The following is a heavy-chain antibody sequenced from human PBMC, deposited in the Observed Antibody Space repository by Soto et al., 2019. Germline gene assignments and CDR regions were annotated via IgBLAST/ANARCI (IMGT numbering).Heavy chain of an antibody. CDR2: ISGSGGST. D-gene: IGHD2-15*01. CDR1: GFTFSSYA. J-gene: IGHJ5*02. V-gene: IGHV3-23*01. Sequence: EVQLLESGGGLVQPGGSLRLSCAASGFTFSSYAMSWVRQAPGKGLEWVSAISGSGGSTYYADSVKGRFTISRDNSKNKLYLQMNSLRAEDTAVYYCSQHPRRWWWYHPGPWGQGTLVTVCS. CDR3: SQHPRRWWWYHPGP.